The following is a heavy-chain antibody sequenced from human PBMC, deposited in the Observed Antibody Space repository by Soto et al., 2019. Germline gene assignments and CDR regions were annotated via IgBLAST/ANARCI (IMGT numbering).Heavy chain of an antibody. CDR1: GFTFSSYA. J-gene: IGHJ4*02. Sequence: GGSLRLSCAASGFTFSSYAMSWVRQAPGKGLEWVSAISGSGDSSYYADSVKGRFTISRDNSKSTLFLQMNSLRAEDTAVYHCARDPRLAAAGRFDFWGQGTLVTVSS. V-gene: IGHV3-23*01. CDR3: ARDPRLAAAGRFDF. D-gene: IGHD6-13*01. CDR2: ISGSGDSS.